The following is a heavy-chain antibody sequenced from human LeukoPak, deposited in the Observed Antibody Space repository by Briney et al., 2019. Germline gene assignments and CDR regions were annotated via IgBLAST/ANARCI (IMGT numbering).Heavy chain of an antibody. CDR2: IYYSGST. Sequence: SETLSLTCTVSGGSISSSSYYWGWIRQPPGKGLEWIGSIYYSGSTYYNPSLKSRVTISVDTSKNQFSLKLSSVTAADTAVYYCARRRKNGSANYYFDYWGQGTLVT. D-gene: IGHD3-10*01. CDR1: GGSISSSSYY. J-gene: IGHJ4*02. V-gene: IGHV4-39*01. CDR3: ARRRKNGSANYYFDY.